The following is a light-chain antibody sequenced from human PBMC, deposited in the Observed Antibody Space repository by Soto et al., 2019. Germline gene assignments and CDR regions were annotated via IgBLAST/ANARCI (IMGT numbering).Light chain of an antibody. J-gene: IGKJ4*01. Sequence: MLMTQSPATLSVSPGERATLSCRASQSVSSNLAWYQQKPGQAPRLLIYGASTRATGIPARFSGSGSGADFTLTISSLEPGDFAIYYCQQHINWPLTFGGGTKVDIK. CDR3: QQHINWPLT. CDR2: GAS. V-gene: IGKV3-15*01. CDR1: QSVSSN.